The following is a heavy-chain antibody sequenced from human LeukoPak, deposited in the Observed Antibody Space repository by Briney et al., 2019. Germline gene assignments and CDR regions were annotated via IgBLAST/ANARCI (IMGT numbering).Heavy chain of an antibody. V-gene: IGHV1-2*02. J-gene: IGHJ4*02. Sequence: ASVKVSCKASGYTFTGYYIHWVRQAPGQGLEWVGLIDPSNGGTNYSQKFRGRVTITRDTSISTAYMELNRLTSGDTAVYYCERGPCSGGNCDSFDYWGQGTLVTVSS. CDR3: ERGPCSGGNCDSFDY. CDR1: GYTFTGYY. D-gene: IGHD2-15*01. CDR2: IDPSNGGT.